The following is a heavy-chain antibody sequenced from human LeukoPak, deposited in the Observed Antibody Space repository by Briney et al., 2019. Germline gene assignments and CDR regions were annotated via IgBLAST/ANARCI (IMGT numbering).Heavy chain of an antibody. CDR1: GVSISSYY. CDR2: IYYSGST. V-gene: IGHV4-59*08. CDR3: ARHVSSGRYYYYYYGMDV. Sequence: SETLSLTCTVSGVSISSYYWSWIRQPPGKGLEWIGYIYYSGSTNYNPSLKSRVTISVDTSKNQFSLKLSSVTAADTAVYYCARHVSSGRYYYYYYGMDVWGQGTTVTVSS. J-gene: IGHJ6*02. D-gene: IGHD3-10*01.